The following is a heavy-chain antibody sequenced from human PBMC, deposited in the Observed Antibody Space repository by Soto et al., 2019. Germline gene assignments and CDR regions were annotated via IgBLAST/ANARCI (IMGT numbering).Heavy chain of an antibody. CDR1: GFTVKNYQ. CDR3: ARDPSTTGYYRLDV. Sequence: GGSLSLACAASGFTVKNYQMNWVRQAPGKGLEWVSVIYSGGVTYYPDSVKGRFTTIRDTSKNTVYLQMNSLRADDTAMYYCARDPSTTGYYRLDVWGQGTTVTVSS. J-gene: IGHJ6*02. V-gene: IGHV3-53*01. CDR2: IYSGGVT.